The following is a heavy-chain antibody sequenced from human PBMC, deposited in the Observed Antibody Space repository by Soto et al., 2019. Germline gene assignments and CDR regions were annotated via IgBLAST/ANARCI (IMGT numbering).Heavy chain of an antibody. CDR3: ARLYGDYVQHENWFDP. J-gene: IGHJ5*02. CDR2: SYHSWST. V-gene: IGHV4-38-2*01. Sequence: RSATLFLPCAFSGYSISSGYYWGWIRQPPRKGLEWIGSSYHSWSTYYNPSLKSRVTISVDTSKNQFSLKLSSVTAADTAVYYCARLYGDYVQHENWFDPWGQGTLVTVS. D-gene: IGHD4-17*01. CDR1: GYSISSGYY.